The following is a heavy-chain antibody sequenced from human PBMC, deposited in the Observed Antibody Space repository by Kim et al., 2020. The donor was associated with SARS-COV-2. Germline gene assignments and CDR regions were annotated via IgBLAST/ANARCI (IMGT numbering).Heavy chain of an antibody. V-gene: IGHV4-59*01. Sequence: LKSRVTISVDTSKNQFSLKLSSVTAADTAVYYCARKGGSSWYFGPYGMDVWGQGTTVTVSS. CDR3: ARKGGSSWYFGPYGMDV. D-gene: IGHD6-13*01. J-gene: IGHJ6*02.